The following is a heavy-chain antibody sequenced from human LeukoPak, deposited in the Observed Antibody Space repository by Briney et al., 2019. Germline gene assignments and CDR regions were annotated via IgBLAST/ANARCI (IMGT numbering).Heavy chain of an antibody. V-gene: IGHV4-4*02. D-gene: IGHD6-19*01. J-gene: IGHJ5*02. CDR1: GGSIGSGNW. CDR2: IYHSGST. Sequence: SETLSLTCVVSGGSIGSGNWWSWVRQPPGKGLEWIGEIYHSGSTNYNSSLKSRVTISVGKSKNQFSLKLSSVTAADTAMYYCARGGTTVAGTFWFDPWGRGTLVTVSS. CDR3: ARGGTTVAGTFWFDP.